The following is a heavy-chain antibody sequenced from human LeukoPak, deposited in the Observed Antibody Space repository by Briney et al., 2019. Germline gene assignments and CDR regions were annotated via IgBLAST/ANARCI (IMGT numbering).Heavy chain of an antibody. Sequence: ASVKVSCKASGYTFTSYGISWVRQAPGQGLEWMGWISAYNGNTNYAQKLQGRVTMTTDTSTSTAYMELRSLRSDDTAVYYCARDRVVVVVPAAIETAGAFDIWGQGTMVTVSS. CDR2: ISAYNGNT. D-gene: IGHD2-2*01. CDR3: ARDRVVVVVPAAIETAGAFDI. V-gene: IGHV1-18*01. J-gene: IGHJ3*02. CDR1: GYTFTSYG.